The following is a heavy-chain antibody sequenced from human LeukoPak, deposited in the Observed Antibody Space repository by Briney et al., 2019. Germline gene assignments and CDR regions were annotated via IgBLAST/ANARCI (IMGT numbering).Heavy chain of an antibody. CDR2: MNPNSGNT. V-gene: IGHV1-8*01. J-gene: IGHJ4*02. Sequence: ASVKVSCKASGYTFTSYDINWVRQATGQGLEWMGWMNPNSGNTGYAQKFQGRVTMTRNTSISTAYMELSSLRSEDTAVYYCARTYSSGWYYWAKSGYFDYWGQGTLVTVSS. CDR3: ARTYSSGWYYWAKSGYFDY. D-gene: IGHD6-19*01. CDR1: GYTFTSYD.